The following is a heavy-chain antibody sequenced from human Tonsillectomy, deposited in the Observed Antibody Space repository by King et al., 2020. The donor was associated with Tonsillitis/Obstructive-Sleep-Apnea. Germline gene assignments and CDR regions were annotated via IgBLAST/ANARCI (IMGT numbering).Heavy chain of an antibody. D-gene: IGHD6-6*01. CDR1: GYSFTSYW. Sequence: VQSGAEVRKPGESLKISCKGSGYSFTSYWIGWVRQMPGKGLEWMGIIYPGDSDTRYSPSFQGLVTISADKSFSTAYLQWSSLKASDTAMYFCVRQYRSSQESDYWGQGTLVTVSS. V-gene: IGHV5-51*01. J-gene: IGHJ4*02. CDR3: VRQYRSSQESDY. CDR2: IYPGDSDT.